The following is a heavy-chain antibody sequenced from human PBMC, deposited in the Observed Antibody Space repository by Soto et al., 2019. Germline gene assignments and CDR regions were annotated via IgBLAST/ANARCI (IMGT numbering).Heavy chain of an antibody. Sequence: EVQVLESGGGLVQPGGSLRLSCGASGFTISNFAMTWVRQAPGKGLEWVSAISGGGGGTYYADSVKGRFTISRDISQNRIYLQFNSRGAEDTAVYYCAKDKKYDILSARDALDIWGQGTMVIVSS. V-gene: IGHV3-23*01. CDR2: ISGGGGGT. CDR3: AKDKKYDILSARDALDI. D-gene: IGHD3-9*01. J-gene: IGHJ3*02. CDR1: GFTISNFA.